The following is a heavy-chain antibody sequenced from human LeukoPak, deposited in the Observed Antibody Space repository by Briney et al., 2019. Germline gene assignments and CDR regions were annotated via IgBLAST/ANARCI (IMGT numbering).Heavy chain of an antibody. CDR1: GGSISSSSYY. V-gene: IGHV4-39*07. D-gene: IGHD3-22*01. J-gene: IGHJ5*02. CDR3: ARDPQVGHYDSSGSWFDP. Sequence: PSETLSLTCTVSGGSISSSSYYWGWIRQPPGKGLEWIGSIYYSGSTYYNPSLKSRVTISVDASKNQFSLKLSSVTAEDTAVYYCARDPQVGHYDSSGSWFDPWGQGTLVTVSS. CDR2: IYYSGST.